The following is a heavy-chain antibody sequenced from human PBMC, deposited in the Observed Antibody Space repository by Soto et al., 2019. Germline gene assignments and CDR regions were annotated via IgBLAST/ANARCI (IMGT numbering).Heavy chain of an antibody. CDR2: IIPIFGTA. V-gene: IGHV1-69*01. Sequence: QVQLVQSGAEVKKPGSSVKVSCKASGGTFSSYAISWVRQAPGQGLEWMGGIIPIFGTANYAQKFQGRVTITADESTSTAYMELSSLRSEDTAVYYCARDETGEVGATEAFDIWGQGTMVTVSS. CDR1: GGTFSSYA. CDR3: ARDETGEVGATEAFDI. D-gene: IGHD1-26*01. J-gene: IGHJ3*02.